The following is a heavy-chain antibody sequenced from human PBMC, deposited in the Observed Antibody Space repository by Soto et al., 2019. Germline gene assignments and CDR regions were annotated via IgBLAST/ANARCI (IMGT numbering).Heavy chain of an antibody. V-gene: IGHV4-34*01. D-gene: IGHD3-10*01. Sequence: SETLSLTFAVYGGSFSGYYWSWIRPPPGKGLEWIGEINHSGSANYNPSLKSRVTISVDTSKNQFSLKLSSVTAADTAVYYCATLNLYYYGSGSYYNDYYYYGMDVWGQGTTVT. CDR3: ATLNLYYYGSGSYYNDYYYYGMDV. CDR1: GGSFSGYY. J-gene: IGHJ6*02. CDR2: INHSGSA.